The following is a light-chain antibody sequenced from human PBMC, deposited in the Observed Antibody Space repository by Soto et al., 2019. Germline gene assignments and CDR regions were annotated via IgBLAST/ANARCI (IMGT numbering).Light chain of an antibody. V-gene: IGLV1-47*01. CDR1: SSNIGSNY. CDR3: ATWDVTLNIWV. CDR2: RNN. Sequence: QSVLTQPPSASGTPGQRVNISCSGSSSNIGSNYVYWYRQFPGTAPKLLIQRNNQRPSGVPARFSGSKSGTSASLAISGLRSEDEADYYCATWDVTLNIWVFGGGTKLTVL. J-gene: IGLJ3*02.